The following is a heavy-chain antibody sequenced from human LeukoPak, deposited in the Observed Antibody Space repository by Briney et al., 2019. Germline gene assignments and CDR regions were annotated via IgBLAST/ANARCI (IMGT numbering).Heavy chain of an antibody. J-gene: IGHJ4*02. CDR1: GYRFTNYW. D-gene: IGHD6-13*01. CDR2: INPGDSDT. CDR3: ARLAGSSWSDFDY. Sequence: PGESLKISCKGSGYRFTNYWIGWVRQMPGKGLEWMGIINPGDSDTRYSPSFQGQVTISADKSISTAYLQRSSLKASDTAMYYCARLAGSSWSDFDYWGQGTLVTVSS. V-gene: IGHV5-51*01.